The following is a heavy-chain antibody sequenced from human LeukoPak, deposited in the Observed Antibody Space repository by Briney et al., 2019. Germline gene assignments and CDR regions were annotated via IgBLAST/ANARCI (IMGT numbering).Heavy chain of an antibody. CDR1: GGSITNYY. J-gene: IGHJ6*02. Sequence: PSETLSLTCTVSGGSITNYYWSWIRQPPGKGLEWIGEINHSGSTNYNPSLKSRVTISVDTSKNQFSLKLSSVTAADTAVYYCARGVIAARRYYYGMDVWGQGTTVTVSS. V-gene: IGHV4-34*01. D-gene: IGHD6-6*01. CDR2: INHSGST. CDR3: ARGVIAARRYYYGMDV.